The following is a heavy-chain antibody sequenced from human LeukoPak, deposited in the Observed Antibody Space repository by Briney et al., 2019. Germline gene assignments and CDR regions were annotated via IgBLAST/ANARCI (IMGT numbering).Heavy chain of an antibody. CDR1: GGSISSYY. D-gene: IGHD3-3*01. V-gene: IGHV4-59*12. CDR3: ARDSNIARFFI. J-gene: IGHJ4*02. CDR2: MYYSGST. Sequence: PSETLSLTCTVSGGSISSYYWSWIRQPPGKGLEWIAYMYYSGSTNYNPSLKSRVTISVDTSKNQFSLKLSSVTAADTAVYYCARDSNIARFFIWGQGILVTVSS.